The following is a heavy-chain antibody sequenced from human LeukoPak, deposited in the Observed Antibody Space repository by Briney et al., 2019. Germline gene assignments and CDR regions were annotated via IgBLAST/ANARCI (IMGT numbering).Heavy chain of an antibody. V-gene: IGHV3-23*01. D-gene: IGHD3-10*01. CDR2: ISSDAVNT. CDR1: GFTFSSYA. CDR3: AKTRYGGSGNPYFFDY. Sequence: GGSLRLSCAASGFTFSSYAMSWVRQAPGKGLEWVLSISSDAVNTYYAGSVKGRFTISRDNSKNTLYLQMNSLRAEDTALYYCAKTRYGGSGNPYFFDYWGQGTLVTVSS. J-gene: IGHJ4*02.